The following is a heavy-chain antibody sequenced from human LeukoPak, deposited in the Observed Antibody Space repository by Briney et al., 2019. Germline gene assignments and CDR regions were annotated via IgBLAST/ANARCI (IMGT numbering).Heavy chain of an antibody. CDR2: IYYSGST. CDR3: ARLAWRYYFDY. V-gene: IGHV4-59*08. CDR1: GGSISSYY. J-gene: IGHJ4*02. Sequence: SETLSLTCTVSGGSISSYYWSWIRQPPGKGLEWIGYIYYSGSTNYNPSLKSRVTISVDTSKNQFSLKLSSVTAADTAVYYCARLAWRYYFDYWGQGTLVTVSS.